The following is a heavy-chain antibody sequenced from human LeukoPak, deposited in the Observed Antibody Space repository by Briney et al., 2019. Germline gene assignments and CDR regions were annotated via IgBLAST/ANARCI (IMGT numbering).Heavy chain of an antibody. J-gene: IGHJ4*02. D-gene: IGHD3-10*01. CDR3: ARDRPELLLWFGELLSNFDY. CDR2: INHSGST. CDR1: GGSFSGYY. Sequence: PSETLSLTCAVYGGSFSGYYWSWIRQPPGKGLEWIGEINHSGSTNYNPSLKSRVTISVDTSKNQFSLKLSSVTAADTAVYYCARDRPELLLWFGELLSNFDYWGQGTLVTVSS. V-gene: IGHV4-34*01.